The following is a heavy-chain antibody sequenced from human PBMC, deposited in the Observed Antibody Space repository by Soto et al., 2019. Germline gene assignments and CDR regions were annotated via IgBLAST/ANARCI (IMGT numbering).Heavy chain of an antibody. J-gene: IGHJ6*02. CDR2: MYNTGST. V-gene: IGHV4-59*01. D-gene: IGHD2-21*02. CDR1: GGSISRYY. Sequence: QVRLQESGPGLVKPSETLSLTCTVSGGSISRYYWSWIRQPPGKGLEWIGYMYNTGSTIYNPSLKSRVTISVDTSKNQFSLKLNSVTAADTAVYYCARDLWGYCGADCYPLHVSGQGTTVTVSS. CDR3: ARDLWGYCGADCYPLHV.